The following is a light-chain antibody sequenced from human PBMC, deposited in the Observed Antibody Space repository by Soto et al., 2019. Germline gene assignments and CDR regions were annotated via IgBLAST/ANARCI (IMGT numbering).Light chain of an antibody. CDR2: DVT. V-gene: IGLV2-8*01. J-gene: IGLJ1*01. CDR3: LTGNNYRV. CDR1: GGDLRDSNY. Sequence: QSVLTQPPSASGSPGQSVTVSCTGIGGDLRDSNYVSWHQQHPGKAPKLIIYDVTKRPSGVPDRFSGSKSGNTASLTVSGLQAEDEADYFCLTGNNYRVFGTGTKVTVL.